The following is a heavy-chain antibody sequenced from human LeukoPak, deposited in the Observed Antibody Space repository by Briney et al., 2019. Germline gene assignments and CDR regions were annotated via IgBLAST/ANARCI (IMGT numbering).Heavy chain of an antibody. J-gene: IGHJ5*02. V-gene: IGHV4-39*01. CDR2: IYYTGHN. CDR1: GDSVSSSTYY. CDR3: ARQQCNGGSCYSRAIWFDP. D-gene: IGHD2-15*01. Sequence: PSETLSLTCTVSGDSVSSSTYYWGWIRQPPGKGLEWIASIYYTGHNYYNPSLKSRVTISVDTSKNHFSLNLNSVTAADTAVYYCARQQCNGGSCYSRAIWFDPWGQGTLVSVSS.